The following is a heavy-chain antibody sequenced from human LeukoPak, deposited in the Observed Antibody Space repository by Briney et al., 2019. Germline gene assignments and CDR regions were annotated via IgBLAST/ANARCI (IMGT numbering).Heavy chain of an antibody. Sequence: SETLSLTCGVSGYSISSGYYWSWIRQPPGKGLEWIGSVYHSGSTYYNPSLKSRVTMSVDTSKNQFSLKLSSVTAADTAVYYCARDRQELFDYWGQGTLVTVSS. CDR2: VYHSGST. V-gene: IGHV4-38-2*02. CDR3: ARDRQELFDY. D-gene: IGHD1-26*01. J-gene: IGHJ4*02. CDR1: GYSISSGYY.